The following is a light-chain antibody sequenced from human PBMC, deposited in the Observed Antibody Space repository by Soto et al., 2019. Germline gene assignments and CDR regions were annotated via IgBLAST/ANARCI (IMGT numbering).Light chain of an antibody. Sequence: QSALTQPASVSGSPGQSITISCTGTSSDVGGHNYVSWYQQHPGIAPKLMISEVSNRPSGVSNRCSGSKSGNTASLTISGLQAEDEADYYCSSYTTSSTLVFGGGTKLTVL. CDR1: SSDVGGHNY. J-gene: IGLJ2*01. V-gene: IGLV2-14*01. CDR3: SSYTTSSTLV. CDR2: EVS.